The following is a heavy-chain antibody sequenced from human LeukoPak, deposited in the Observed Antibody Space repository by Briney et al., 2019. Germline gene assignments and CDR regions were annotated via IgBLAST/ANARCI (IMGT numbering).Heavy chain of an antibody. J-gene: IGHJ4*02. Sequence: KPSETLSLTCTVSGGSISSSSYYWGWIRQPPGKGLEWIGSIYYSGSTYYNPSLKSRVTISVDKSKNQFSLKLSSVTAADTAVYYCARKYYYDSSGYYKWVYFDYWGQGTLVTVSS. CDR3: ARKYYYDSSGYYKWVYFDY. CDR2: IYYSGST. D-gene: IGHD3-22*01. V-gene: IGHV4-39*07. CDR1: GGSISSSSYY.